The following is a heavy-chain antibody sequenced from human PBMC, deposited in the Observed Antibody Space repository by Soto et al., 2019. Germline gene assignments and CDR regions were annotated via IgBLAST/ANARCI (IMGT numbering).Heavy chain of an antibody. Sequence: PGGSLRLSCAASGFTFSSYAMHWVRQAPGKGLEWVAVISYDGSNKYYADSVKGRFTISRDNSKNTLYLQMNSLRAEDTAVYYCARDGARSPLWFGELLYEEADYWGQGTLVTVSS. J-gene: IGHJ4*02. V-gene: IGHV3-30-3*01. CDR1: GFTFSSYA. CDR3: ARDGARSPLWFGELLYEEADY. D-gene: IGHD3-10*01. CDR2: ISYDGSNK.